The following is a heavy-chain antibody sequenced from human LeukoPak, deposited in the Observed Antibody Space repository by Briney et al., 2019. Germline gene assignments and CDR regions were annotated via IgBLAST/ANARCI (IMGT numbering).Heavy chain of an antibody. CDR3: ARQSGDGTSYYFDY. CDR1: GYTFTCYY. D-gene: IGHD5-24*01. CDR2: INSNSGVT. J-gene: IGHJ4*02. Sequence: GASVTVSCKASGYTFTCYYLHWVRQAPGQGLEGMGWINSNSGVTTYAQRFQGTVTMTRDTSISTANMELSRLRSDDTAVYYCARQSGDGTSYYFDYWGQGTLVTVSS. V-gene: IGHV1-2*02.